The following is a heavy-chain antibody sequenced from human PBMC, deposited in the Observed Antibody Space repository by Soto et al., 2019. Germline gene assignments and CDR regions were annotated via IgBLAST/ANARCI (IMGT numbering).Heavy chain of an antibody. J-gene: IGHJ3*01. D-gene: IGHD2-15*01. CDR2: IKSKAGGGAI. Sequence: EVQLVESGGGLVKPGGSLRLSCAASGFTFSDAWMNWVRQAPGKGLEWVGRIKSKAGGGAIDYAAPVKGRLTISRDDSKDTLYLQINSLSTEDTAVYYCTTDGYFAGVVVAFHFWGQGTMITVSS. CDR3: TTDGYFAGVVVAFHF. V-gene: IGHV3-15*07. CDR1: GFTFSDAW.